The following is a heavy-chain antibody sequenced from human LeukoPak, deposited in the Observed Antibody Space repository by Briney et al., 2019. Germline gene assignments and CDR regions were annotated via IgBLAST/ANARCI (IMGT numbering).Heavy chain of an antibody. Sequence: PGGSLRLSCAASGFTVSSNYMSWVRQAPGKGLEWVSVIYSGGSTYYADSVKGRFTISRDNSENTLYLQMNSLRAEDTAVYYCARAYGDYEGWFDPWGQGNPGHRLL. J-gene: IGHJ5*02. CDR1: GFTVSSNY. V-gene: IGHV3-53*01. D-gene: IGHD4-17*01. CDR3: ARAYGDYEGWFDP. CDR2: IYSGGST.